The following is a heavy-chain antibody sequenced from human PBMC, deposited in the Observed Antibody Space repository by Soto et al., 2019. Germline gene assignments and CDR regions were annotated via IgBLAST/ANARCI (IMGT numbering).Heavy chain of an antibody. Sequence: SETLSLTYTVSCGSISSYYGSWIRQPPGKGLEWIGYIYYSGSTNYNPSLKSRVTISVDTSKNQFSLKLSSVTAEDTAVYYCAKGGRQWLVTSDFNYWGQGALVTVSS. CDR3: AKGGRQWLVTSDFNY. CDR2: IYYSGST. CDR1: CGSISSYY. J-gene: IGHJ4*02. D-gene: IGHD6-19*01. V-gene: IGHV4-59*01.